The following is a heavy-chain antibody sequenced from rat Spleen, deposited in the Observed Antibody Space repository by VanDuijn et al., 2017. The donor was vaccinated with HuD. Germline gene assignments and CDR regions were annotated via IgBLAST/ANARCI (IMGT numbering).Heavy chain of an antibody. CDR2: ISTGGSDT. CDR1: GFTFNKYD. V-gene: IGHV5S14*01. J-gene: IGHJ3*01. D-gene: IGHD1-6*01. Sequence: EVHLVESGGDFVQPGRSLRLSCTASGFTFNKYDMAWVRQTPTKGLEWVASISTGGSDTFYRDSVRGRFTVSRNNAKTTQYLQMDSLRSEDTATYYCVRHGFTTDYLNWFAYWGQGTLVTVSS. CDR3: VRHGFTTDYLNWFAY.